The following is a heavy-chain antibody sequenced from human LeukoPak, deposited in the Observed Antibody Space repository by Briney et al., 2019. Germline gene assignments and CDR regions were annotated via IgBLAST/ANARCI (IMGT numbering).Heavy chain of an antibody. D-gene: IGHD4-17*01. V-gene: IGHV3-13*01. CDR3: ARESHDTGTTGWSFDL. CDR1: GFTFATSD. J-gene: IGHJ2*01. Sequence: GGSLRLSCAASGFTFATSDMHWVRQGTGKSLEWVAAIGGGADTYYPGSVKGRFTISRENAKNSVYLQMNNLRDGDTAIYYCARESHDTGTTGWSFDLWGRGTLVTVST. CDR2: IGGGADT.